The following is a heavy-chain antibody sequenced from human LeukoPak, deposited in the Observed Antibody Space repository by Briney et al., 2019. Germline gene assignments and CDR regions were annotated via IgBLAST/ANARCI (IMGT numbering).Heavy chain of an antibody. D-gene: IGHD2-2*01. CDR1: GFTFGDYA. J-gene: IGHJ4*02. V-gene: IGHV3-49*04. CDR2: IRSKAYGGTT. Sequence: GGSLRLSCTASGFTFGDYAMSWVRQAPGKGLEWVGFIRSKAYGGTTEYAASVKGRFTISRDDSKSIAYLQMNSLKTEDTAVYYCAREEVEYQFDYWGQGTLVTVSS. CDR3: AREEVEYQFDY.